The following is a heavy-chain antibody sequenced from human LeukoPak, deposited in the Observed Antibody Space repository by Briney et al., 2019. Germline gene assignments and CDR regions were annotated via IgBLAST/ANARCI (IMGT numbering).Heavy chain of an antibody. CDR2: ISGSGGST. J-gene: IGHJ4*02. CDR1: GFTFANYA. Sequence: QPGGSLRLSCAASGFTFANYAMSWVRQGPGKGLEWFSTISGSGGSTYYADSVKGRFTISRDNSKNTLFLQMNSLRADDTAVYFCAKDQKSIAATGYDYWGQGTLVTVSS. D-gene: IGHD6-13*01. V-gene: IGHV3-23*01. CDR3: AKDQKSIAATGYDY.